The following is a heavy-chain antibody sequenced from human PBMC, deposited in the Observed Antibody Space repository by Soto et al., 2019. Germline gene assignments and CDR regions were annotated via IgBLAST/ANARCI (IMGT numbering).Heavy chain of an antibody. CDR2: IHYSGTT. V-gene: IGHV4-59*01. CDR1: GGSMRNYF. D-gene: IGHD3-9*01. Sequence: SETLSLTCTVSGGSMRNYFWTWIRQPPGKGLEWIGYIHYSGTTSFFPSYNPSLKSRVTISLDTSRNHFSLKLSSVTTADTAVYFCARDRKLVIPGNYYYYGMDVWGQGTTVTVSS. J-gene: IGHJ6*02. CDR3: ARDRKLVIPGNYYYYGMDV.